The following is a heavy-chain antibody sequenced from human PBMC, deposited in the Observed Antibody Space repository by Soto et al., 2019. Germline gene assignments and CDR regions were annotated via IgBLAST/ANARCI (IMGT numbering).Heavy chain of an antibody. CDR3: ARDLLLIRGAWIGYDMDV. Sequence: EVQLVESGGGLVQPGGSLRLSCAASGFTFSDHYMDWVRQAPGKGLEWVGRIRNRANSYTTEYAASVRGRFTISRDDSKNSLYLQMNSLKIEDTAVYYCARDLLLIRGAWIGYDMDVWGLGTTVTVSS. V-gene: IGHV3-72*01. CDR1: GFTFSDHY. D-gene: IGHD3-10*01. J-gene: IGHJ6*02. CDR2: IRNRANSYTT.